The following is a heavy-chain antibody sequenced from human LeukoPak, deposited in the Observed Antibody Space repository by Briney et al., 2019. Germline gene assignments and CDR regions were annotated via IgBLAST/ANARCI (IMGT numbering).Heavy chain of an antibody. CDR1: GYTFTGYY. J-gene: IGHJ4*02. D-gene: IGHD5-24*01. CDR2: INPNSGGT. Sequence: GASAKVSCKASGYTFTGYYMHWVRQAPGQGLEWMGWINPNSGGTNYAQKFQGRVTMTRDTSISTAYMELSRLRSDDTAVYYCARDQVGRWLGEGYWGQGTLVTVSS. V-gene: IGHV1-2*02. CDR3: ARDQVGRWLGEGY.